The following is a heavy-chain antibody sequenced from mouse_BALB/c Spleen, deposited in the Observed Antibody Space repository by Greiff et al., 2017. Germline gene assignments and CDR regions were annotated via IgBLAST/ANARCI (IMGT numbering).Heavy chain of an antibody. CDR1: GYTFTSYW. J-gene: IGHJ4*01. V-gene: IGHV1-87*01. D-gene: IGHD3-3*01. CDR2: IYPGDGDT. CDR3: ARRDYYAMDY. Sequence: VQLQQSGAELARPGASVKLSCKASGYTFTSYWMQWVKQRPGQGLEWIGAIYPGDGDTRYTQKFKGKATLTADKSSSTAYMQLSSLASEDSAVYDCARRDYYAMDYWGQGTSVTVSS.